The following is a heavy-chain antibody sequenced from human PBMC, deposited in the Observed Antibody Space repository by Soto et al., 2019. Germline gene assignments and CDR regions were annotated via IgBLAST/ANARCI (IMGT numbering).Heavy chain of an antibody. CDR3: ERIGVGGGYDYFDY. CDR1: GFSLSNARMG. D-gene: IGHD5-12*01. V-gene: IGHV2-26*01. Sequence: QVTLKESGPVLVKPTETLTLTCTVSGFSLSNARMGVSWIRQPPGKALEWLAHIFSNAEKSYSPSLKSRLTISKDNSKRQVVLTMPNMDPVATSNYYCERIGVGGGYDYFDYWGQGTLVTVSS. J-gene: IGHJ4*02. CDR2: IFSNAEK.